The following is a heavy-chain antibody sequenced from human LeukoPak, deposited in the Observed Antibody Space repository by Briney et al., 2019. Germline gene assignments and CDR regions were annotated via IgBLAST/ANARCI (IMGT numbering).Heavy chain of an antibody. J-gene: IGHJ4*02. CDR2: ISYDGSNK. CDR1: GFTFSSYG. Sequence: GGSLRLSCAASGFTFSSYGMHWVRQAPGKGLEWVAVISYDGSNKYCADSVKGRFTISRDNSKNTLYLQMNSLRAEDTAVYYCARVFGRLAVAGNFDYWGQGTLVTVSS. D-gene: IGHD6-19*01. V-gene: IGHV3-30*03. CDR3: ARVFGRLAVAGNFDY.